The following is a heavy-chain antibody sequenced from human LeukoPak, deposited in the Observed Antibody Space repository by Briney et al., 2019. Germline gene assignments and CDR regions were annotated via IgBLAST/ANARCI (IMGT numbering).Heavy chain of an antibody. D-gene: IGHD2-2*02. J-gene: IGHJ5*02. CDR1: GGPISSYY. V-gene: IGHV4-4*07. CDR3: ARGGMVYPSCYNGCHWFDP. Sequence: SETLSLPCTVSGGPISSYYWSWIRQPAGKGLEWIGRIYTSGSTNYNPSLESRVTMSVDTSKNQFSLKLSSVTVADTAVYYCARGGMVYPSCYNGCHWFDPWGQGTLVTVSS. CDR2: IYTSGST.